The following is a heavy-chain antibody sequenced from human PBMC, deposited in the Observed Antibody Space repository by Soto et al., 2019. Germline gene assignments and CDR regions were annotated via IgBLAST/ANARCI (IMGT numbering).Heavy chain of an antibody. CDR2: IIPILGIA. V-gene: IGHV1-69*02. CDR1: GGTFSSYT. D-gene: IGHD3-10*01. CDR3: ATSMVRGVISAYYYGMDV. J-gene: IGHJ6*02. Sequence: XSVKVSCKASGGTFSSYTISWVRQAPGQGLEWMGRIIPILGIANYAQKFQGRVTITADKSTSTAYMELSSLRSEDTAVYYCATSMVRGVISAYYYGMDVWGQGTTVTVSS.